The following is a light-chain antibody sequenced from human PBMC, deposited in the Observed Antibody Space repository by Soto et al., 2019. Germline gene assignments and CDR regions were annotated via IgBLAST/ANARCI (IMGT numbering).Light chain of an antibody. CDR1: GSDVGGYNY. CDR3: GSFAASNNLL. CDR2: DVS. J-gene: IGLJ2*01. V-gene: IGLV2-8*01. Sequence: QSALTQPPSASGSPGQSVTISCTGTGSDVGGYNYVSWYQQHPGKAPKLVIFDVSRRPSGVPDRFSGSKSGNTAPLTVSGLQAEDEADYYCGSFAASNNLLFGRGTKLTVL.